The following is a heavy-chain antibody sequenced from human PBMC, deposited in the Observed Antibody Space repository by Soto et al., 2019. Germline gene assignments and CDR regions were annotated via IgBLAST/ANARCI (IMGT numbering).Heavy chain of an antibody. J-gene: IGHJ5*02. D-gene: IGHD2-2*01. CDR2: IYYSGST. CDR1: GGSISSGDYY. V-gene: IGHV4-30-4*01. CDR3: ARAHDRIVPAAIWFDP. Sequence: NPSETLSLTCTVSGGSISSGDYYWSWIRQPPGKGLEWIGYIYYSGSTYYNPSLKSRVTISVDTSKNQFSLKLSSVTAADTAVYYCARAHDRIVPAAIWFDPWGQGTLVTAPQ.